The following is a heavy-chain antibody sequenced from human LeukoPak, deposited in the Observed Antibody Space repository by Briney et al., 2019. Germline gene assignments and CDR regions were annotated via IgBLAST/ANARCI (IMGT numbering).Heavy chain of an antibody. CDR1: GYNFTSYY. V-gene: IGHV1-2*02. CDR2: INPNSGGT. Sequence: ASVKVSCKASGYNFTSYYIHWVRQAPGQGLEWMGWINPNSGGTKYAQTFHGRVTLTSDTSVTTAYMELSSLRSDDTAVYYCAKARRISPAGTDWLDPWGQGTLVTVSS. CDR3: AKARRISPAGTDWLDP. D-gene: IGHD6-13*01. J-gene: IGHJ5*02.